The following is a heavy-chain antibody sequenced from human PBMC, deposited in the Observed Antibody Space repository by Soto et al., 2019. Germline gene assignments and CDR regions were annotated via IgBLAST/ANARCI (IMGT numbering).Heavy chain of an antibody. V-gene: IGHV3-23*01. CDR1: GFTFDSYA. CDR3: VKLSDY. Sequence: GGSLRLSCAASGFTFDSYAMSWVRQAPGKGLEWVSSVTVSGGGTYYADSLRGRFTISRDNSKNTLYLQMNSLRAEDTAVYYCVKLSDYWGQGTLVTVSS. J-gene: IGHJ4*02. CDR2: VTVSGGGT.